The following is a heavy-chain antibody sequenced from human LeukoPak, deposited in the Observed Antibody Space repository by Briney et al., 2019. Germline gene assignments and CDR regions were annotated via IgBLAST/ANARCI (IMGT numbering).Heavy chain of an antibody. D-gene: IGHD2-2*01. CDR2: IYNSGST. J-gene: IGHJ4*02. V-gene: IGHV4-59*01. CDR1: DDSFSNFY. Sequence: NPSETLSLTCGVYDDSFSNFYWSWIRQSPGKGPEWIGYIYNSGSTNYNPSLKSRVTISLDTSKKQFSLKLTSVTAADTAIYYCATEYCASSSCRFDSWGQGTLVTVSS. CDR3: ATEYCASSSCRFDS.